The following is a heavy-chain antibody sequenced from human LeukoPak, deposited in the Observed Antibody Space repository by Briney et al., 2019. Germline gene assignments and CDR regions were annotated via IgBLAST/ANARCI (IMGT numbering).Heavy chain of an antibody. D-gene: IGHD3-22*01. CDR2: ISYDGSNK. J-gene: IGHJ4*02. CDR3: AKDDSSGYYAY. Sequence: GGSLRLSCAASGFTFSSYGMHWVRQAPGKGLEWVAVISYDGSNKYYADSVKGRFTISRDNSKNTLYLQLNSLRAEDTAVYYCAKDDSSGYYAYWGQGTLVTVSS. CDR1: GFTFSSYG. V-gene: IGHV3-30*18.